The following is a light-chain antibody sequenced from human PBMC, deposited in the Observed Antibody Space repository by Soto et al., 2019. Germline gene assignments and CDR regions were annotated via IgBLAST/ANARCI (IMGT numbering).Light chain of an antibody. Sequence: QSVLTQPPSVSAAPGQKVTISCSGSISNIGENYVSWYQQLPGTAPKVLIYDNNKRPSGIPDRFSGSKSGTSATLGITGLQTGDEADYYCGTWDSSLSAPNWVFGGGTKLTVL. CDR3: GTWDSSLSAPNWV. V-gene: IGLV1-51*01. J-gene: IGLJ3*02. CDR1: ISNIGENY. CDR2: DNN.